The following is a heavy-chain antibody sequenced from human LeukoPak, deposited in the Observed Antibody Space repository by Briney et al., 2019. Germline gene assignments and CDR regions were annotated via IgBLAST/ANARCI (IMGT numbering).Heavy chain of an antibody. V-gene: IGHV4-61*02. J-gene: IGHJ4*02. Sequence: SQTPSLTCTVSGGSISSGSYYWSWIRQPAGKGLEWIGRIYTSGSTNYNPSLKSRVTISVDTSKNQFSLKLSSVTAADTAVYYCARDYYGSGSSPLFFDYWGQGTLVTVSS. CDR1: GGSISSGSYY. D-gene: IGHD3-10*01. CDR3: ARDYYGSGSSPLFFDY. CDR2: IYTSGST.